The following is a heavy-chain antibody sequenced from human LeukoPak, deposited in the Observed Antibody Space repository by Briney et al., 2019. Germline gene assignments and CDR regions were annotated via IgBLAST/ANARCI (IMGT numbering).Heavy chain of an antibody. J-gene: IGHJ4*02. CDR1: RFTFSTYA. D-gene: IGHD6-13*01. V-gene: IGHV3-23*01. CDR2: ISGSGGNT. CDR3: ARERPGIAVAATV. Sequence: GGSLTLSCAAYRFTFSTYAMSWVRQAPGKGLEWVSAISGSGGNTYYTDSVKGRFTISRDNSKNTLYLQMNSLRAEDTAVYYCARERPGIAVAATVWGQGTLVTVSS.